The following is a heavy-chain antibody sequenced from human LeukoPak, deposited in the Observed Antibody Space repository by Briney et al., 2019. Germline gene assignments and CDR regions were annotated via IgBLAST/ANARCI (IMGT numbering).Heavy chain of an antibody. V-gene: IGHV3-30*18. D-gene: IGHD2-15*01. CDR1: GFTFSNYA. J-gene: IGHJ4*02. Sequence: GGSLRLSCAASGFTFSNYAMNWVRQAPGKGLEWVAVTSYEGSNKYYADSVKGRFTISRDNSKNTLYLQMNNLRAEDTAVYYCAKDGGHCSGGSCYRFDYWGQGTLVTVSS. CDR2: TSYEGSNK. CDR3: AKDGGHCSGGSCYRFDY.